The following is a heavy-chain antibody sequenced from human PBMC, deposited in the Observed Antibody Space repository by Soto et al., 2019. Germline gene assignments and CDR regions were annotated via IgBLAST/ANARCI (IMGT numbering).Heavy chain of an antibody. D-gene: IGHD6-13*01. CDR2: IYYSGST. CDR3: ARASTGYSSSWYGPQFDY. V-gene: IGHV4-59*01. J-gene: IGHJ4*02. Sequence: SETLSLTCTVSGGSISSYYWSWIRQPPGKGLEWIGYIYYSGSTNYNPSLKSRVTISVDTSKNQFSLKLSSVTAADTAVYYCARASTGYSSSWYGPQFDYWGQGTLVTVSS. CDR1: GGSISSYY.